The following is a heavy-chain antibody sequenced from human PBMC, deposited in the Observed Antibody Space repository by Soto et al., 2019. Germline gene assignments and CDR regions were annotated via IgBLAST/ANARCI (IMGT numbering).Heavy chain of an antibody. J-gene: IGHJ6*02. CDR1: GFTFSSYA. CDR3: ASPTRGQQLVRYYYYGMDV. D-gene: IGHD6-13*01. CDR2: ISYDGSNK. V-gene: IGHV3-30-3*01. Sequence: GGSLRLSCAASGFTFSSYAMHWVRQAPGKGLEWVAVISYDGSNKYYADSVKGRFTISRDNSKTTLYLQMNSLRAEDTAVYYCASPTRGQQLVRYYYYGMDVWGQGTTVTVSS.